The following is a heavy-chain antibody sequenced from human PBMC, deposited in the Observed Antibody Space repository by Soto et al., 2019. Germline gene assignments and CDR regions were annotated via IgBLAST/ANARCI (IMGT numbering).Heavy chain of an antibody. Sequence: QVQLVQSGAEVKKPGSSVKVSCKASGGTFSSYAISWVRQAPGQGLEWMGGIIPIFGTANYAQKFQGRVTITADEYTSTAYMELSSLRSEDTAVYYCASVRYDYYDSDYYYYGMDVWGQGTTVTVSS. D-gene: IGHD3-22*01. V-gene: IGHV1-69*01. CDR2: IIPIFGTA. CDR3: ASVRYDYYDSDYYYYGMDV. J-gene: IGHJ6*02. CDR1: GGTFSSYA.